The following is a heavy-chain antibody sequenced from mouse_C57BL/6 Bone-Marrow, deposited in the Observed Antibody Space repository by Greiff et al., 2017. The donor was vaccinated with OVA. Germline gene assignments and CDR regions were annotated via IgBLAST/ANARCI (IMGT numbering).Heavy chain of an antibody. D-gene: IGHD2-1*01. V-gene: IGHV1-26*01. J-gene: IGHJ1*03. CDR3: ARSHYYGHWYFDV. CDR1: GYTFTDYY. CDR2: INPNNGGT. Sequence: EVQLQQSGPELVKPGASVKISCKASGYTFTDYYMNWVKQSHGKSLEWIGDINPNNGGTSYNQKFKGKATLTVDKSSSTAYMELRSLTSEDSAVYYCARSHYYGHWYFDVWGTGTTVTVSS.